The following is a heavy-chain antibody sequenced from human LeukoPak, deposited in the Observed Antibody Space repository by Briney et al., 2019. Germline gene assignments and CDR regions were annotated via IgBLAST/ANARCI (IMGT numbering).Heavy chain of an antibody. CDR2: IYYSGST. J-gene: IGHJ2*01. V-gene: IGHV4-59*01. D-gene: IGHD2-15*01. CDR1: GGSISSYY. CDR3: ARQYCSGGSCYWYFDL. Sequence: SETLSLTCTVSGGSISSYYWSWFRQPPGKGLESIGYIYYSGSTNYNPSLKSRVTISVDTSKNQFSLKLSSVTAADTAVYYCARQYCSGGSCYWYFDLWGRGTLVTVSS.